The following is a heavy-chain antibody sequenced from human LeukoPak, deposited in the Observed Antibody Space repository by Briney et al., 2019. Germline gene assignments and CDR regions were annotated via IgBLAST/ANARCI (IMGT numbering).Heavy chain of an antibody. V-gene: IGHV1-18*01. CDR1: GYTFTSYG. Sequence: ASVKVSCKASGYTFTSYGISRVRQAPGQGLEWMGWISAYNGNTNYAQKLQGRVTMTTDTSTSTAYMELRSLRSDDTAVYYCARISPYCSSTSCPRRRDWFDPWGQGTLVTVSS. D-gene: IGHD2-2*01. CDR2: ISAYNGNT. CDR3: ARISPYCSSTSCPRRRDWFDP. J-gene: IGHJ5*02.